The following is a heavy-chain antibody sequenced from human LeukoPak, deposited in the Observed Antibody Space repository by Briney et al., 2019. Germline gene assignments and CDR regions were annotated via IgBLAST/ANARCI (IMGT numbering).Heavy chain of an antibody. J-gene: IGHJ4*02. D-gene: IGHD2-2*02. Sequence: GGSLRLSCAASGFTFSSYSINWVRQAPGKGLEWVSCITSSLNIYYADSVKGRFTISRDNAKNSLYLEINSLRAEDTAVYYCAIYTGDWGQGTLVTVSS. CDR3: AIYTGD. CDR2: ITSSLNI. V-gene: IGHV3-21*01. CDR1: GFTFSSYS.